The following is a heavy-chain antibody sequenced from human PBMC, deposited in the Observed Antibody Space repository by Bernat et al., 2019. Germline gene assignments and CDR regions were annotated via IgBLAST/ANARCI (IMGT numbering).Heavy chain of an antibody. CDR1: GFTFSSYA. Sequence: QVQLVESGGGVVQPGRSLRLSCAASGFTFSSYAMHWVRQAPGKGLEWVAVISYDGSNKYYADSVKGRFTISRDNSKNTLYLQMNSLRAEDTAVYYCARGPTSNYYDSSMEDYWGQGTLVTVSS. CDR2: ISYDGSNK. V-gene: IGHV3-30*14. D-gene: IGHD3-22*01. J-gene: IGHJ4*02. CDR3: ARGPTSNYYDSSMEDY.